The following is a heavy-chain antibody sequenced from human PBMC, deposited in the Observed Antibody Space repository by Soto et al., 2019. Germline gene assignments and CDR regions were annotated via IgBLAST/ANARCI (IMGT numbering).Heavy chain of an antibody. CDR2: IYYSGST. V-gene: IGHV4-59*08. CDR1: GGSISSYY. J-gene: IGHJ4*02. D-gene: IGHD2-21*01. CDR3: ARHARRLPSPTDLDY. Sequence: QVQLQESGPGLVKPSETLSLTCTVSGGSISSYYWSWIRQPPGKGLEWIGYIYYSGSTNYNPSLKGRVTISVDTSKNQFSLKLSSVTAAETAGYYCARHARRLPSPTDLDYGGQGPLVTVSS.